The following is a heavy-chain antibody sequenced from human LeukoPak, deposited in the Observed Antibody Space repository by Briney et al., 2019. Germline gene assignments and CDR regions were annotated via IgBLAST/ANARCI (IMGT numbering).Heavy chain of an antibody. CDR2: VHSDGSST. CDR1: GFTFSRYW. Sequence: GGSLRLSCAASGFTFSRYWMHWVRQAPGKGLVWVSRVHSDGSSTYYADSVKGRFTISRDHAKNTLYLKMNSLRAEDTAVYYCAREGLGYSYGYWGQGTLVTVSS. CDR3: AREGLGYSYGY. D-gene: IGHD5-18*01. J-gene: IGHJ4*02. V-gene: IGHV3-74*01.